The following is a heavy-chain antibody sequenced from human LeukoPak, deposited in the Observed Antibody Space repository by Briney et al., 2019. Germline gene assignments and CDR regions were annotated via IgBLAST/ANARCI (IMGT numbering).Heavy chain of an antibody. CDR2: INHSGST. V-gene: IGHV4-34*01. Sequence: SETLSLTCAVYGGSFSGYYWSWIRQPPGKGLEWIGEINHSGSTNYNPSLKSRVTISVDTSKNQFSLKLSSVTAADTAVYYCARGSGYSGYEINWFDPWGQGTLVTVSS. CDR1: GGSFSGYY. CDR3: ARGSGYSGYEINWFDP. J-gene: IGHJ5*02. D-gene: IGHD5-12*01.